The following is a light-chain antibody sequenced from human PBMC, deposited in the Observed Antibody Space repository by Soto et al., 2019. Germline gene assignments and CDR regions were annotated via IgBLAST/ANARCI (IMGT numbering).Light chain of an antibody. J-gene: IGKJ5*01. Sequence: EIVLTQSPGTLSLSPGERATLSCRASQSVSSTYLAWYQEKPGQAPRPLIYGASSRATGVPDRFSGSGFGTDFTLTISRVDPEDFAVYYCQQYGDSPITFGQGTRLEIK. CDR2: GAS. CDR1: QSVSSTY. V-gene: IGKV3-20*01. CDR3: QQYGDSPIT.